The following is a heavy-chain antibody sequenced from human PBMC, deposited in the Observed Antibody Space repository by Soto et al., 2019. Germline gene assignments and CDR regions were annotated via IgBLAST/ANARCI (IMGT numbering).Heavy chain of an antibody. D-gene: IGHD6-19*01. CDR1: GGSISSYC. CDR2: IYYSGST. V-gene: IGHV4-59*08. J-gene: IGHJ4*02. Sequence: SVTLSLSCSVAGGSISSYCWSWIRQPPGKGLEWIGYIYYSGSTNYNPSLKSRVTISVDTSKNQFSLKLSSVTAADTAVYYCARHVIAVAGKSYYFDYWGQGTLVTVSS. CDR3: ARHVIAVAGKSYYFDY.